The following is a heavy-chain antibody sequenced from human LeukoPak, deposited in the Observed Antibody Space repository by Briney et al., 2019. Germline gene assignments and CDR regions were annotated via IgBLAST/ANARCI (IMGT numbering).Heavy chain of an antibody. CDR2: IYYSGST. CDR3: ARLAVAAGFDY. CDR1: GGSISSYY. Sequence: SETLSLTCTVSGGSISSYYWGWIRQPPGKGLEWVGSIYYSGSTYYNPSLKSRVTISVDTSKNQFSLKLSSVTAADTAVYYCARLAVAAGFDYWGQGTLVTVSS. V-gene: IGHV4-39*01. D-gene: IGHD6-13*01. J-gene: IGHJ4*02.